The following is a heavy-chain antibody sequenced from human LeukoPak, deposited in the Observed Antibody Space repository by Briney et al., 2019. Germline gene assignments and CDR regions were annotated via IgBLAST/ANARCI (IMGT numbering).Heavy chain of an antibody. CDR1: GFTFSGSA. J-gene: IGHJ4*02. Sequence: GSLRLSCAASGFTFSGSAMHWVRQAPGKGLEWVAVVADDEKTIFYADSLKGRFTVSRDNSKNTVYLQMNSLRDEDTAVYYCAREKQSGGTPFDYWGQGSLVTVSS. CDR3: AREKQSGGTPFDY. CDR2: VADDEKTI. V-gene: IGHV3-30*04. D-gene: IGHD1-26*01.